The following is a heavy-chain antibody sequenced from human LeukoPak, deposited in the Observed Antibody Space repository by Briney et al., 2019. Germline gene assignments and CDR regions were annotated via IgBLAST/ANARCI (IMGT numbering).Heavy chain of an antibody. CDR2: IYYSGST. J-gene: IGHJ4*02. CDR1: GGSISSYY. CDR3: ARCCSSWYCLDY. V-gene: IGHV4-59*01. D-gene: IGHD6-13*01. Sequence: SETLSLTCTVSGGSISSYYWSWIRQSPGKGLEWIGNIYYSGSTNYNSSLKSRVTMSVDTSKNQFSLQLTSVTAADAAVYYCARCCSSWYCLDYWGQGTLVTVSS.